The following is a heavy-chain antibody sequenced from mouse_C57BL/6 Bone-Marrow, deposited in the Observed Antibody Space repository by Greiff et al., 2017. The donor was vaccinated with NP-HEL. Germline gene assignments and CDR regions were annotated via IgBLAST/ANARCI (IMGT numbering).Heavy chain of an antibody. CDR1: GYTFTSYW. V-gene: IGHV1-61*01. D-gene: IGHD2-4*01. CDR2: IYPSDSET. CDR3: ARCDYDYEN. J-gene: IGHJ2*01. Sequence: QVQLQQPGAELVRPGSSVKLSCKASGYTFTSYWMDWVKQRPGQGLEWIGNIYPSDSETHYNQKFKDKATLTVDKSSSTAYMQLSSLTSEDSAVYYCARCDYDYENWGQGTTLTVSS.